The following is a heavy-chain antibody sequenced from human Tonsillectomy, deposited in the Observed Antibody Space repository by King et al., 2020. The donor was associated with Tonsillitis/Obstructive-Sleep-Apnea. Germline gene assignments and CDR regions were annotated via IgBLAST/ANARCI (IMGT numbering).Heavy chain of an antibody. CDR3: SAIPNGGFGNYYYYYMDV. CDR1: GFSFSNIW. J-gene: IGHJ6*03. CDR2: IKSKTDGGTT. Sequence: VQLVESGGGLVKPGGSLRLSCAASGFSFSNIWMSWVRQAPGKGLEWVGRIKSKTDGGTTDSAAPVKGRFTISRDDSKNTLYLQMNSLKTEDTAGYYCSAIPNGGFGNYYYYYMDVWGKGTTVTVSS. V-gene: IGHV3-15*07. D-gene: IGHD7-27*01.